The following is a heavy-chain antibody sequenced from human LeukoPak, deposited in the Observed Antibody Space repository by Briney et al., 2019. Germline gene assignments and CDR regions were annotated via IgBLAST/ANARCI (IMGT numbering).Heavy chain of an antibody. CDR2: IRNKASSYTT. Sequence: GGSLRLSCAASGFTFSDHYMDWVRQAPGKGLEWVGHIRNKASSYTTYYAASVKGRFTISRDDSANSLYLQMNSLKAEDTAVYYCADLGATAWGQGTLVAVSS. CDR1: GFTFSDHY. J-gene: IGHJ5*02. V-gene: IGHV3-72*01. CDR3: ADLGATA. D-gene: IGHD1-26*01.